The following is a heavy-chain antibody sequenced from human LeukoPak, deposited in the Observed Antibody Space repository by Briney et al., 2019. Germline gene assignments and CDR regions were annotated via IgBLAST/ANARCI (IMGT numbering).Heavy chain of an antibody. V-gene: IGHV4-59*01. CDR2: IYYSGST. Sequence: PSETLSLTCTVSGGSISSYYWSWIRQPPGKGLEWIGYIYYSGSTHYNPSLKSRVTISVDTSKNQFSLKLSSVTAADTAVYYCAKFIAAAGTSYYYYYMDVWGKGTTVTVSS. D-gene: IGHD6-13*01. CDR3: AKFIAAAGTSYYYYYMDV. CDR1: GGSISSYY. J-gene: IGHJ6*03.